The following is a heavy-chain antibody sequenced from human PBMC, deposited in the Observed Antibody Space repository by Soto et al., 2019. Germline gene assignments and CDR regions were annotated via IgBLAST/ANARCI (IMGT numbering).Heavy chain of an antibody. D-gene: IGHD2-21*02. CDR3: ATDRSAGCGGDCPCDS. Sequence: QVQLVESGGGVVQPGRSLRLSCAASGITFNHFGMHWVRQAPGKGLVWVAIISYAGENRYYADSVKGVFTISRDNSRYTRYRNSNTVSDEDTAVYYCATDRSAGCGGDCPCDSWCQGTLVTVSS. J-gene: IGHJ4*02. V-gene: IGHV3-30*03. CDR1: GITFNHFG. CDR2: ISYAGENR.